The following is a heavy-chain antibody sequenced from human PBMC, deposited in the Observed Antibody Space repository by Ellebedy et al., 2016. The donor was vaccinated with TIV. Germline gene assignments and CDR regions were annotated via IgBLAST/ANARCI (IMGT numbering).Heavy chain of an antibody. CDR1: GFTFSFSTSW. V-gene: IGHV3-74*01. CDR3: ASFGSYPDF. CDR2: VSSDGSFI. J-gene: IGHJ4*02. D-gene: IGHD3-10*01. Sequence: GGSLRLSCAASGFTFSFSTSWMHWVRQAPGKGLLWVSTVSSDGSFISYADSVKGRFTVSRDNAKNTLYLQMNSLRAEDTAVYYCASFGSYPDFWGQGTLVTVSS.